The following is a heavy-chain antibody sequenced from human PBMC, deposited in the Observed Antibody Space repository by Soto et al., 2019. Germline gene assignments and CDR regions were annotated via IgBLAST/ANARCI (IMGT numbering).Heavy chain of an antibody. V-gene: IGHV3-23*01. D-gene: IGHD2-15*01. CDR2: ISGSSGST. Sequence: GGSLRLSCAASGFAFSSYAMSWVRQAPGKGLEWVSAISGSSGSTYYADSVKGRFTISRDNSKNTPYLQMNSLRAEYTAVYYCAKEVAATPVGVDYWGQGTLVTVSS. CDR1: GFAFSSYA. CDR3: AKEVAATPVGVDY. J-gene: IGHJ4*02.